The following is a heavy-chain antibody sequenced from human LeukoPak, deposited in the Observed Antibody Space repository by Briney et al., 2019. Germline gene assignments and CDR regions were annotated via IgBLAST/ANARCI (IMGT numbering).Heavy chain of an antibody. CDR3: ARDTIFGGIWFDP. J-gene: IGHJ5*02. V-gene: IGHV1-8*02. CDR2: MNPNSGNT. CDR1: GYTFTTYD. D-gene: IGHD3-3*01. Sequence: GASVKVSCKASGYTFTTYDINWVRQATGQGLEWMGWMNPNSGNTGYAQKFQGRVTMTRNTSISTAYMELSSLRSEDTAVYYCARDTIFGGIWFDPWGQGTLVTVSS.